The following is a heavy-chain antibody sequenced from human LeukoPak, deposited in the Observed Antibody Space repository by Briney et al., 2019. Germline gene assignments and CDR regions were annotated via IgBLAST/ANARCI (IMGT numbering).Heavy chain of an antibody. CDR3: AVKTALRTQLWATDFDY. CDR2: IIPIFGTA. CDR1: GYTFTSYG. Sequence: AASVKVSCKASGYTFTSYGISWVRQAPGQGLEWMGGIIPIFGTANYAQKFQGRVTITADKSTSTAYMELSSLRSEDTAVYYCAVKTALRTQLWATDFDYWGQGTLVTVSS. J-gene: IGHJ4*02. D-gene: IGHD5-18*01. V-gene: IGHV1-69*06.